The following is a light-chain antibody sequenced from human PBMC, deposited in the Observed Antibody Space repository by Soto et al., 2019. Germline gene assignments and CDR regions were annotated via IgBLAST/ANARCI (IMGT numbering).Light chain of an antibody. Sequence: QSALTQPASVSGSPGQSITISCTGTSSGVGSYKLVSWYQQHPGKAPKLMIYEDNKRPSGVSNRFSGSKSGNTASLTISGLQAEDEADYYCCSYAGSTTYVVFGGGTKLTVL. CDR3: CSYAGSTTYVV. CDR1: SSGVGSYKL. CDR2: EDN. J-gene: IGLJ2*01. V-gene: IGLV2-23*01.